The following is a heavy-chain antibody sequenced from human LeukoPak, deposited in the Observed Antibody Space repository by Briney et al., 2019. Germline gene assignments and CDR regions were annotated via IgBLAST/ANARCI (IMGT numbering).Heavy chain of an antibody. V-gene: IGHV1-2*06. Sequence: WASVKVSCKASGYTFTGYYMHWVRQAPGQGLEWMGRINPNSGGTNYAQKFQGRVTMTRDTSISTAYMELSRLRSDDTAVYYCARGKHPAARRDIFDYWGQGTLVTVSS. CDR1: GYTFTGYY. CDR3: ARGKHPAARRDIFDY. J-gene: IGHJ4*02. D-gene: IGHD6-6*01. CDR2: INPNSGGT.